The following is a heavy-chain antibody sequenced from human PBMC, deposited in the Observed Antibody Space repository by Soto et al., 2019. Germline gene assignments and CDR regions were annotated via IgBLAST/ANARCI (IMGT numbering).Heavy chain of an antibody. D-gene: IGHD6-19*01. CDR3: ARSVAVPGAHIDY. Sequence: PSETLSLTXSVSGGSISGSYWSWIRQSPGKGLEWLGYVYYTGSTNYSPSLRSRASISVDTSKNEFSLRLSSVTAAYTAVYFCARSVAVPGAHIDYWGQGTQVTVSS. J-gene: IGHJ4*02. V-gene: IGHV4-59*01. CDR2: VYYTGST. CDR1: GGSISGSY.